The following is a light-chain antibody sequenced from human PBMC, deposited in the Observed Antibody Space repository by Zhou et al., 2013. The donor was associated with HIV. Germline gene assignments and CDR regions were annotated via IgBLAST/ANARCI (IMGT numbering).Light chain of an antibody. J-gene: IGKJ1*01. CDR1: QSVGNH. CDR3: QQRSNWPPWT. Sequence: EIVLTQSPATLSLSPGERATLSCRASQSVGNHLAWYQQKPGQAPRLLIYDASNRATGIPARFSGSGSGTDFTLTISSLEPEDFAVYYCQQRSNWPPWTFGQGTKVEIK. CDR2: DAS. V-gene: IGKV3-11*01.